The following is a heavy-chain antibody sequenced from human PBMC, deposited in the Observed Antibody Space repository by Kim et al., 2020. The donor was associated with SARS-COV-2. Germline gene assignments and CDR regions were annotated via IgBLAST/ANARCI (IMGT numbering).Heavy chain of an antibody. CDR1: GFTFSSYA. CDR2: ISYDGSNK. CDR3: ARDAGYSSGYGSLDN. J-gene: IGHJ4*02. V-gene: IGHV3-30-3*01. D-gene: IGHD6-19*01. Sequence: GGSLRLSCAASGFTFSSYAMHWVRQAPGKGLEWVAVISYDGSNKYYADSVKGRFTISRDNSKNTLYLQMNSLRAEDTAVYYCARDAGYSSGYGSLDNWGQGTLVTVSS.